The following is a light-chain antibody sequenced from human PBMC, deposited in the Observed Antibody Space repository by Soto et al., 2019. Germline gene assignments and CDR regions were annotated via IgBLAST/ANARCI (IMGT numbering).Light chain of an antibody. Sequence: DIQMTQSPSSVPASVGDRVTITCRASQGISSWLAWYQQKPGRAPKLLIYAASSLQSGVPSRFSGSGSGTDVTLIISSLQHHDVATYYCQQDNSFPRTFGQGTKVEIK. CDR3: QQDNSFPRT. CDR2: AAS. CDR1: QGISSW. J-gene: IGKJ1*01. V-gene: IGKV1-12*01.